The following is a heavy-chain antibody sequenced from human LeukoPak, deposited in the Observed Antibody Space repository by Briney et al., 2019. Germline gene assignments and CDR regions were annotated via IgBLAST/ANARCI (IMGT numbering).Heavy chain of an antibody. CDR1: GYTFKAYY. CDR3: ARDRGRFRVGLNWFDP. V-gene: IGHV1-2*02. CDR2: INPNSGGT. D-gene: IGHD3-10*01. J-gene: IGHJ5*02. Sequence: GASVKVSCKASGYTFKAYYIHWVRQAPGQGLEWMGWINPNSGGTNYAQKFQGRVTMTRDTSISTAYMELSRLRSDDTAVYYCARDRGRFRVGLNWFDPWGQGTLVTVSS.